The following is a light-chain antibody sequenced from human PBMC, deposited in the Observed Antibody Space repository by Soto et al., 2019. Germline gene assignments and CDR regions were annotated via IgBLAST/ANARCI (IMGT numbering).Light chain of an antibody. V-gene: IGKV1-39*01. Sequence: DIQMTQSPSSLSASVGDRVTIPCRASQSISSYLNWYQQKPGKAPKLLIYDASSVESGVPSRFSGSRSGTKFTLAISSLQPEEFATYYCQHYHSYPYTFGQGTKVDIK. CDR3: QHYHSYPYT. J-gene: IGKJ2*01. CDR1: QSISSY. CDR2: DAS.